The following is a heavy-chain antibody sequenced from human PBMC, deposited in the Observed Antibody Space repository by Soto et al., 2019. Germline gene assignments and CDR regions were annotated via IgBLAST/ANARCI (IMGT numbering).Heavy chain of an antibody. CDR1: GFTFTSSA. CDR3: AADPAPAAIFHYCGMDV. D-gene: IGHD2-2*02. V-gene: IGHV1-58*01. J-gene: IGHJ6*02. CDR2: IVVGSGNT. Sequence: ASVKVSCKASGFTFTSSAVQWVRQARGQRLEWIGWIVVGSGNTNYAQKFQERDTIARDMSTSTAYMELSSLRSEDTAVYYCAADPAPAAIFHYCGMDVWGQGTTVTVSS.